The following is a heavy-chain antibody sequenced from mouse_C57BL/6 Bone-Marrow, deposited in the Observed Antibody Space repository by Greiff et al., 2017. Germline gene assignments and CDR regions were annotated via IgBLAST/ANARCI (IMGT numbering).Heavy chain of an antibody. D-gene: IGHD1-1*01. J-gene: IGHJ4*01. V-gene: IGHV5-12*01. CDR1: GFTFSDYY. CDR2: ISNGGGST. CDR3: ARHGTTVVAKDAMDD. Sequence: EVKLVESGGGLVQPGGSLKLSCAASGFTFSDYYMYWVRQTPEKRLEWVAYISNGGGSTYYPDTVKGRFTISRDNAKNTLYLQMSRLKSEDTAMYYCARHGTTVVAKDAMDDWGQGTSVTVSS.